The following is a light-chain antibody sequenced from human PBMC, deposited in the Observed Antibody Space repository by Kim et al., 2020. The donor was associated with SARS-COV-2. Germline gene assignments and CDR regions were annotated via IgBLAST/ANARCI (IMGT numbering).Light chain of an antibody. Sequence: DIQMTQSPSSLSASVGDRVTITCRASQSISSYLNWYQQKPGKAPKLLIYAASSLQSGVPLRFSGSGSGTDFTLTISSLQPEDFATYFCQQCYSTPYSFRQGTKLDI. CDR3: QQCYSTPYS. J-gene: IGKJ2*03. CDR1: QSISSY. V-gene: IGKV1-39*01. CDR2: AAS.